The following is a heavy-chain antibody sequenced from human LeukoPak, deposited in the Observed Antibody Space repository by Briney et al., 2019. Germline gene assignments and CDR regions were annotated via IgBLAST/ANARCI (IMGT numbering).Heavy chain of an antibody. CDR3: TSSRTSGAGELGY. J-gene: IGHJ4*02. D-gene: IGHD3-16*01. Sequence: PGGSLRLSCAALGLPFRNAWMTLVRQAPGKGLEWVGRIKSKTDGGTTDYAAPVKGRFTISRDDSKNTLYLQMNRLRTEDTALYYCTSSRTSGAGELGYWGQGTLVTVSS. V-gene: IGHV3-15*01. CDR2: IKSKTDGGTT. CDR1: GLPFRNAW.